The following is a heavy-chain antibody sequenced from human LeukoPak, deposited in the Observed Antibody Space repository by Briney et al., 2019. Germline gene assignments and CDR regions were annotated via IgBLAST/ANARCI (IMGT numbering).Heavy chain of an antibody. D-gene: IGHD4-17*01. Sequence: AASVKVSCEASGYTFTNYYLHWVRQAPGQGLEWMAMINPSGGSTTYAQKFQGRVTMTRDTSTSTVYMELSSLRSEDTAMYYCARDLSPGTVTIFNYWGQGSLVTVSS. V-gene: IGHV1-46*01. CDR2: INPSGGST. CDR3: ARDLSPGTVTIFNY. CDR1: GYTFTNYY. J-gene: IGHJ4*02.